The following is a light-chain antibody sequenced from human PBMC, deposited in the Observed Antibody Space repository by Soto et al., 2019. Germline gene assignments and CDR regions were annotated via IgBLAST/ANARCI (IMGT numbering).Light chain of an antibody. J-gene: IGKJ1*01. CDR3: QQYNNWPRT. Sequence: EIVMTQSPATLSVSPGERATLSCRASQSVSSNLAWYQQKPGQAPRLLIYGASIRATGIPAKFSGSGCGTEFTLTISSRQSEDFAVYYCQQYNNWPRTFGQGTKVEIK. CDR2: GAS. CDR1: QSVSSN. V-gene: IGKV3-15*01.